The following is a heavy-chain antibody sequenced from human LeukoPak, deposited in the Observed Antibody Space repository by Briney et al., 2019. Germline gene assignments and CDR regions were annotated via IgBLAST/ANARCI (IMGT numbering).Heavy chain of an antibody. CDR1: GGSISSGSYY. D-gene: IGHD3-22*01. J-gene: IGHJ4*02. CDR2: IYTSGST. Sequence: SETLSLTCTVSGGSISSGSYYWSWIRQPAGKGLEWIGRIYTSGSTNYNPSLKSRVTISVDMSKNQFSLKLSSVTAADTAVYYCARDNDSSGYYLKWGQGTLVTVSS. V-gene: IGHV4-61*02. CDR3: ARDNDSSGYYLK.